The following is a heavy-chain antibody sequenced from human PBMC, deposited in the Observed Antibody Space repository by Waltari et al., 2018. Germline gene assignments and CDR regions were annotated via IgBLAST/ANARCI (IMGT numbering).Heavy chain of an antibody. CDR1: AYSFSRNY. J-gene: IGHJ3*01. CDR2: ISGDSTER. D-gene: IGHD1-1*01. Sequence: EWQVVESGGGLVQPGGSLRLSCEASAYSFSRNYMHWVRQTPGKGLMGGVRISGDSTERNYADSVRGRFTISRDNGRNTVYLQMSSLRAEDTAIYYCVRDFDYPTGVWGQGTMVTVSS. V-gene: IGHV3-74*01. CDR3: VRDFDYPTGV.